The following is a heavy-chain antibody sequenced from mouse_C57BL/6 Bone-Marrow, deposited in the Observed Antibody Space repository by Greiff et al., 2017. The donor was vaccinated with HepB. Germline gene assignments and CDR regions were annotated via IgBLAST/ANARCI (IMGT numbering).Heavy chain of an antibody. D-gene: IGHD1-1*01. CDR2: IYPRSGNT. CDR1: GYTFTSYG. V-gene: IGHV1-81*01. J-gene: IGHJ3*01. Sequence: QVQLQQSGAELARPGASVKLSCKASGYTFTSYGISWVKQRTGQGLEWIGEIYPRSGNTYYNEKFKGKATLTADKSSSTAYMELRSLTSEDSAVYFCARYYYGRDYWGQGTLVTVSA. CDR3: ARYYYGRDY.